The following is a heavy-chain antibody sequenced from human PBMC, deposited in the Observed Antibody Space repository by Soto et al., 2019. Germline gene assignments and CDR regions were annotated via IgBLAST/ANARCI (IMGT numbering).Heavy chain of an antibody. Sequence: QLQLQESGSGLVKPSQTLSLTCAVSGDSISSGGYSWSWIWQPPGKGLEWIGYIYHSGSTYYNPSHKSRVPIPIDRSKNQFSLKLSSVTAADTAVYYCARFYGDYSNWFDPWGQGTLVTVSS. V-gene: IGHV4-30-2*01. J-gene: IGHJ5*02. CDR2: IYHSGST. CDR1: GDSISSGGYS. D-gene: IGHD4-17*01. CDR3: ARFYGDYSNWFDP.